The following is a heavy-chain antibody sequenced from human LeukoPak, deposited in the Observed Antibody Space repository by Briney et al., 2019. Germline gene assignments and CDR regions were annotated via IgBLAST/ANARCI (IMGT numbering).Heavy chain of an antibody. D-gene: IGHD3-10*01. J-gene: IGHJ4*02. CDR2: IDPSDSYT. Sequence: KNGESLKISCKGSGYSFTSYWISWVRQVPGKGLEWMGRIDPSDSYTNYSPSFQGHVTISADKSISTAYLQWSSLKASDTAMYYCARRGKNYYGSGTYYWGQGTLVTVSS. V-gene: IGHV5-10-1*01. CDR3: ARRGKNYYGSGTYY. CDR1: GYSFTSYW.